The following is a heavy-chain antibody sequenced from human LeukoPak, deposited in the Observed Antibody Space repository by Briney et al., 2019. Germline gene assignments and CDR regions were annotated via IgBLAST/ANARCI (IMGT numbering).Heavy chain of an antibody. CDR3: ARVYISSPVLFDP. Sequence: LRLSCAASGFTFSSYGMHWVRQAPGKGLEWIGYIYYSGSTNYNPSLKSRVTISVDTSKNQFSLKLSSVTAADTAVYYCARVYISSPVLFDPWGQGTLVTVSS. V-gene: IGHV4-59*01. J-gene: IGHJ5*02. CDR1: GFTFSSYG. D-gene: IGHD6-13*01. CDR2: IYYSGST.